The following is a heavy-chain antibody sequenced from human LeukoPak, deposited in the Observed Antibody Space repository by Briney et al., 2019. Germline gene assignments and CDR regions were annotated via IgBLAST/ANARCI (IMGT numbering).Heavy chain of an antibody. CDR1: GFTFSSYW. J-gene: IGHJ4*02. V-gene: IGHV3-7*01. CDR2: IKQGGSEI. D-gene: IGHD1-7*01. Sequence: GGSLRLSCAASGFTFSSYWMNWVRQAPGKGLEWVANIKQGGSEIYYVGSVKGRFTISRDDARNSLYLQPNSLRAEDTAVYYCARGVSSNWNYLYFDYWGQGTLVTVSS. CDR3: ARGVSSNWNYLYFDY.